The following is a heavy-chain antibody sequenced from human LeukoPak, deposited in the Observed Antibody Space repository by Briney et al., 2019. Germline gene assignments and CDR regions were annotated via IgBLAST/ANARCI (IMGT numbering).Heavy chain of an antibody. CDR2: MDYSGST. Sequence: PSETLSLSCTVSGGSISSSYWSWIRQPPGKGLEWIGYMDYSGSTNYNPSLKSRVTISADTSKNQFSLKLSSVTAADTAVYYCARHFWSGRTNYYYSSMDVWGQGTTVTVSS. CDR1: GGSISSSY. D-gene: IGHD3-3*01. J-gene: IGHJ6*02. CDR3: ARHFWSGRTNYYYSSMDV. V-gene: IGHV4-59*01.